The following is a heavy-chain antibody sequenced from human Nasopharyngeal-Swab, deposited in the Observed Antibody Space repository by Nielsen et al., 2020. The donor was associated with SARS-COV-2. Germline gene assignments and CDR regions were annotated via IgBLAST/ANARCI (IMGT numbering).Heavy chain of an antibody. V-gene: IGHV3-74*01. J-gene: IGHJ4*02. CDR2: INSDGSST. Sequence: GESLKISCAASGFTFSSYWMHRVRQAPGKGLVWVSRINSDGSSTSYADSVKGRFTISRDSAKNSLYLQMNSLRAEDTAVYYCARDIAVAGRGLDYWGQGTLVTVSS. D-gene: IGHD6-19*01. CDR3: ARDIAVAGRGLDY. CDR1: GFTFSSYW.